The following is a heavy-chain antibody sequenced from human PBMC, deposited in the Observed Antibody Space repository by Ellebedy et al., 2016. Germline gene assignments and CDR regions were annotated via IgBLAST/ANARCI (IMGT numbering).Heavy chain of an antibody. CDR2: ITGGGETT. J-gene: IGHJ4*02. Sequence: GESLKISCAASGFTFSDFFMSWVRRAPGKGLEWVSRITGGGETTYFADSVKGRFTISRDNSKNTLYLQMDSLRAEDTAVYYCRYGHYSNSWGQGTLVTVSS. CDR1: GFTFSDFF. CDR3: RYGHYSNS. V-gene: IGHV3-23*01. D-gene: IGHD4-17*01.